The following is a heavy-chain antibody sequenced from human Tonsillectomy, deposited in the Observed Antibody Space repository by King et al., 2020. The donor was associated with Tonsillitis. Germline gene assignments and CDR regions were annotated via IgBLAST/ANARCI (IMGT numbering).Heavy chain of an antibody. CDR1: GFTVSSNY. D-gene: IGHD5-18*01. CDR3: ASVDRGYVYFDY. Sequence: VQLVESGGGLIQPGGSLRLSCAASGFTVSSNYMSWVRQAPGKGLEWVSVIYSGGSTYYADSVKGRFTISRDNSKNTLYLQMNSLRAEDTAVYCCASVDRGYVYFDYWGQGTLVTVSS. CDR2: IYSGGST. V-gene: IGHV3-53*01. J-gene: IGHJ4*02.